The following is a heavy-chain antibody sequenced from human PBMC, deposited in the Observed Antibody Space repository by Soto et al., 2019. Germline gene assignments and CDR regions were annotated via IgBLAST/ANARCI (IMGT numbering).Heavy chain of an antibody. J-gene: IGHJ4*02. V-gene: IGHV3-33*01. CDR1: GFTFRNFV. CDR2: IWHDGSKK. D-gene: IGHD3-10*01. CDR3: ARDRESYYYGSGSYASDY. Sequence: QVQLVESGGGVVQPGRSLRLSCAASGFTFRNFVMHWVRQAPGKGLEWVAVIWHDGSKKFYADSVKGRFTISRDNSKSILYQQMTSLRAEDTAVYYCARDRESYYYGSGSYASDYWGQGTLLTVSS.